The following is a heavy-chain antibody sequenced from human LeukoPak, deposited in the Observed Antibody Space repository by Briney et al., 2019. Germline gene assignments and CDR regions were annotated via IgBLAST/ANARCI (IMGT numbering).Heavy chain of an antibody. V-gene: IGHV4-59*02. Sequence: SETLSLTCTVSGDSVSSYYWGWIRQPPGKGMEWIAYIYYSGITNYNPSLKRRVTISLDTPKNQISLKLSSVTAADTAVYHCARVEEKRVMTVRHKWFDLWGQGALVIVSS. D-gene: IGHD3-10*01. CDR2: IYYSGIT. CDR1: GDSVSSYY. J-gene: IGHJ5*02. CDR3: ARVEEKRVMTVRHKWFDL.